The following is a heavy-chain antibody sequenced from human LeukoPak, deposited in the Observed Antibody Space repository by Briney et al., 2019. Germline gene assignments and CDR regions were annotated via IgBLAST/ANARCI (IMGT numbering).Heavy chain of an antibody. CDR1: GFTFSSYG. V-gene: IGHV3-30*02. Sequence: GGSLRLSCAASGFTFSSYGMHWVRQAPGKGLEWAAFIRYDGTNKYYADSVKGRFTISRDNSKNTLFLQMNSLRAEDTAVYYCAKVDLRFLEWLPQDWGQGTLVTVPS. D-gene: IGHD3-3*01. CDR2: IRYDGTNK. CDR3: AKVDLRFLEWLPQD. J-gene: IGHJ4*02.